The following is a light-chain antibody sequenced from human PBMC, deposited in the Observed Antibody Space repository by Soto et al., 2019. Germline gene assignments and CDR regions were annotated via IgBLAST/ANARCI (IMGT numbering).Light chain of an antibody. Sequence: EIVMTQSPATLSVSPGERATLSCRASQSVSSNLAWYGQKPGQAPRILIYDASNRDTGIPARFSGSGAGTEFTLPISSLEPEDFAVYYCQQRSNWTLTFGGGTKVDIK. CDR2: DAS. CDR3: QQRSNWTLT. CDR1: QSVSSN. J-gene: IGKJ4*01. V-gene: IGKV3D-11*02.